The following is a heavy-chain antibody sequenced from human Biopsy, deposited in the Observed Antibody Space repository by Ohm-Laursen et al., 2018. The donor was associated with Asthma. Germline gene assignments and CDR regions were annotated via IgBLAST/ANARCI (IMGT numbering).Heavy chain of an antibody. V-gene: IGHV4-39*01. D-gene: IGHD7-27*01. CDR1: GGSMSSSSYS. CDR2: ISYTGNT. Sequence: TLSLTCAVSGGSMSSSSYSWGWIRQPPGKGLEWIGSISYTGNTDIPSLRSRVTLSGDPSKNNFSLKLTSVTAADTAVFYCARHWNWGSFFDYWGQGMLVTVSS. CDR3: ARHWNWGSFFDY. J-gene: IGHJ4*02.